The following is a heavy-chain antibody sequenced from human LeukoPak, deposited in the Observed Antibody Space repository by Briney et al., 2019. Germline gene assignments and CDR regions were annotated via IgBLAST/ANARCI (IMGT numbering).Heavy chain of an antibody. CDR1: GFTFSTYW. V-gene: IGHV3-74*01. J-gene: IGHJ4*02. Sequence: PGGSLRLSCAASGFTFSTYWMHWVRQAPGKGLVWVSRISSDGSITSYADSVKGRFTISRDNAKNTLYLQMNSLRAEDTAVYYCARHLNYYLDYWGQGTQVTVSS. D-gene: IGHD3-10*01. CDR3: ARHLNYYLDY. CDR2: ISSDGSIT.